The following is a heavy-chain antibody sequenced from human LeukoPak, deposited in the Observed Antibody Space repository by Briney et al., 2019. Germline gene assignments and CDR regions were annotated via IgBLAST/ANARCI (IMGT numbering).Heavy chain of an antibody. Sequence: GGFLRLSCAASGFTFSTFNMNWVRQAPGKGLEWVSSITSGGDYIYYADSVKGRFTTSRDNAKNSLSLQLNSLRVEDTAVYYCARGHYDVLAASYKWTPDYWGQGTLVTVSS. V-gene: IGHV3-21*01. D-gene: IGHD3-9*01. CDR3: ARGHYDVLAASYKWTPDY. J-gene: IGHJ4*02. CDR2: ITSGGDYI. CDR1: GFTFSTFN.